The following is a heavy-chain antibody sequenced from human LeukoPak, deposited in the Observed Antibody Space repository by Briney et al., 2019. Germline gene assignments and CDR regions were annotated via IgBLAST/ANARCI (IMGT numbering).Heavy chain of an antibody. D-gene: IGHD1-14*01. Sequence: TWGSLRLSCAASGFTFSSYDMHWVRQATGKGLEWVSAIGTAGDTYYPSSVKGRFTISRENAKNSLYLQMNSLRAGDTAVYYRARELNRGGAFDIWGQGTMVTVSS. J-gene: IGHJ3*02. CDR1: GFTFSSYD. CDR3: ARELNRGGAFDI. V-gene: IGHV3-13*01. CDR2: IGTAGDT.